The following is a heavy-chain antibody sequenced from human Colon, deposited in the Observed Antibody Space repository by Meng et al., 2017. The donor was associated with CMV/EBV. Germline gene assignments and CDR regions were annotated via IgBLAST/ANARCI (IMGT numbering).Heavy chain of an antibody. CDR3: ARETSGWSTGIDY. Sequence: SETLSLTCNVSGGSVSSGSYYWTWIRQPPGRGLEWIGYISYSGNTNYNPSLKSRLTIEVDTSRNQFSLKLTSVSAADTAMYYCARETSGWSTGIDYWGQGTLVTVSS. D-gene: IGHD6-19*01. V-gene: IGHV4-61*01. CDR1: GGSVSSGSYY. J-gene: IGHJ4*02. CDR2: ISYSGNT.